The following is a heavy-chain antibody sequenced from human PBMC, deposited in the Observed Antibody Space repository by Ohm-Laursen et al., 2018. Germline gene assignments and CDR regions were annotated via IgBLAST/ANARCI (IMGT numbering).Heavy chain of an antibody. D-gene: IGHD2-2*01. J-gene: IGHJ6*02. CDR1: GFIFRNFG. CDR3: AKDPVVPADDGMDV. Sequence: SLRLSCSASGFIFRNFGMHWVRQAPGKGLEWVAVISYDGSNKYYADSVKGRFTISRDNSKNTLYLQMNSLRAEDTAVYYCAKDPVVPADDGMDVWGQGTTVTVSS. V-gene: IGHV3-33*05. CDR2: ISYDGSNK.